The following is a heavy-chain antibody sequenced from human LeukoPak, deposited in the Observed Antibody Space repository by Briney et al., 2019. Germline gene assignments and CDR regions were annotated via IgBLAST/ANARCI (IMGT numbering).Heavy chain of an antibody. Sequence: SETLSLTCAVYGGSFSGYYWSWIRQPPVKGLEWIGEINHSGSTNYNPSLKSRVTISVDTSKNQFSLKLSSVTAADTAVYYCARDLVSEYCSSTSCYVSHWFDPWGQGTLVTASS. CDR1: GGSFSGYY. D-gene: IGHD2-2*01. V-gene: IGHV4-34*01. CDR3: ARDLVSEYCSSTSCYVSHWFDP. J-gene: IGHJ5*02. CDR2: INHSGST.